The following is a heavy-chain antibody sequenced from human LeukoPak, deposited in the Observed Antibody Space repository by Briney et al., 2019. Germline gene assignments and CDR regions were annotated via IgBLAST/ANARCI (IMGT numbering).Heavy chain of an antibody. CDR2: IYPGDSDT. CDR1: GYSFTSYW. Sequence: GESLKISCKGSGYSFTSYWIGWVRQMPGKGLAWMGIIYPGDSDTRYSPSFQGQVTISADKSISTAYLQWSSLKASDTAMYYCARTPYCSGGSCYSRFNWFDPWGQGTLVTVSS. CDR3: ARTPYCSGGSCYSRFNWFDP. D-gene: IGHD2-15*01. J-gene: IGHJ5*02. V-gene: IGHV5-51*01.